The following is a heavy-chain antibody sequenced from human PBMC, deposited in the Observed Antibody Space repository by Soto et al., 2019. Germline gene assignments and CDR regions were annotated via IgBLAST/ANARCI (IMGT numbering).Heavy chain of an antibody. CDR2: INPNSGGT. D-gene: IGHD6-13*01. J-gene: IGHJ6*02. CDR1: GYTFTGYY. Sequence: QVQLVQSGAEVKKPGASVKVSCKASGYTFTGYYMHWVRQAPGQGLEWMGWINPNSGGTNYAQKFQGWVHMTRDTSISTAYMERSRLRSDDTAVYYCARGGYSSSWEKHDYYYYGMDVWGQGTTVTVSS. V-gene: IGHV1-2*04. CDR3: ARGGYSSSWEKHDYYYYGMDV.